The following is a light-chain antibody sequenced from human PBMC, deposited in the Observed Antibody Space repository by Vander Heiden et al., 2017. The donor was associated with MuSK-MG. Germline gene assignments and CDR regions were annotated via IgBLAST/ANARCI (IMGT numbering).Light chain of an antibody. CDR3: GTWDSSLSAVV. J-gene: IGLJ3*02. CDR2: DNN. V-gene: IGLV1-51*01. CDR1: NSNIGSGY. Sequence: QSVLTPPPSVSAAPGQKVTISCSGNNSNIGSGYVSWYHQLPGTAPKLLIYDNNKRPSAIPDRFSGSKSGTSATLGISGLQIGDEADYFCGTWDSSLSAVVFGGGTHLTVL.